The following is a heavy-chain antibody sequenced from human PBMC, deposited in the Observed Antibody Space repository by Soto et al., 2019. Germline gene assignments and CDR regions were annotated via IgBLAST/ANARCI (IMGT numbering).Heavy chain of an antibody. CDR1: GYSFTTSW. V-gene: IGHV5-10-1*01. D-gene: IGHD2-8*02. Sequence: GASLKISCKGSGYSFTTSWITCVRQMPGKGLEWMGRIDPSDSYTSYNPSFQGHVTVSTDKSISTAYLQWNSLKASDTAMYYCARHALEITGAFDIWGQGTMVTVSS. CDR3: ARHALEITGAFDI. CDR2: IDPSDSYT. J-gene: IGHJ3*02.